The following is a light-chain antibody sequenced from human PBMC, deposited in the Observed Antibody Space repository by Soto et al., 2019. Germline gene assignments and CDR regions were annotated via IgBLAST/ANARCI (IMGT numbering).Light chain of an antibody. J-gene: IGLJ1*01. CDR3: SSYRSSSTYV. V-gene: IGLV2-14*01. Sequence: QSVLTQPASVSGSPGQSITISCTGTSSDVGGYNYVSWYQQHPGKAPQLMIYEVSNRPSGVSNRFSGSKSGNTASLTISGLQAEDEADYYCSSYRSSSTYVFGTGTKVTVL. CDR2: EVS. CDR1: SSDVGGYNY.